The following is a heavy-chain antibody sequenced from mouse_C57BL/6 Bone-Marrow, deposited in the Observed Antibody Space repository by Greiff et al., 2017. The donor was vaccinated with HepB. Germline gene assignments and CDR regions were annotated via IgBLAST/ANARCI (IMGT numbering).Heavy chain of an antibody. Sequence: EVQLQQSGAELVRPGASVKLSCTASGFNIKDDYMHWVKQRPEQGLEWIGWIDPENGDTEYASKFQGKATITADTSSNTAYLQLSSLTSEDTAVYYCTPWGSYYFDYWGQGTTLTVSS. J-gene: IGHJ2*01. CDR1: GFNIKDDY. V-gene: IGHV14-4*01. CDR2: IDPENGDT. CDR3: TPWGSYYFDY.